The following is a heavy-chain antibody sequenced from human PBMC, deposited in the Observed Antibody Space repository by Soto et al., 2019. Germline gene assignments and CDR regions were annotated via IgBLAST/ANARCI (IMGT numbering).Heavy chain of an antibody. D-gene: IGHD3-3*02. CDR2: IFYLGSS. J-gene: IGHJ5*02. CDR3: ARHSLALRKNSWFDH. V-gene: IGHV4-39*01. CDR1: GDSIISSDFY. Sequence: ETLSRTCTVSGDSIISSDFYWGWVRQPPGKGLEWIGSIFYLGSSYYNPSLKSRVTMSVDTSKNQFSLRLRSVTAADTALYFCARHSLALRKNSWFDHWGQGIMVTVSS.